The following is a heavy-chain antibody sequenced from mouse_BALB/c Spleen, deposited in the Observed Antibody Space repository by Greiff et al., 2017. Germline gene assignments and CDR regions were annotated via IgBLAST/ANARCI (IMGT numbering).Heavy chain of an antibody. J-gene: IGHJ3*01. Sequence: QVQLQQPGAELVKPGASVKLSCKASGYTFTSYYMYWVKQRPGQGLEWIGGINPSNGGTNFNEKFKSKATLTVDKSSSTAYMQLSSLTSEDSAVYYCTRPGTTWFADWGEGTLVTVSA. CDR2: INPSNGGT. D-gene: IGHD4-1*01. V-gene: IGHV1S81*02. CDR1: GYTFTSYY. CDR3: TRPGTTWFAD.